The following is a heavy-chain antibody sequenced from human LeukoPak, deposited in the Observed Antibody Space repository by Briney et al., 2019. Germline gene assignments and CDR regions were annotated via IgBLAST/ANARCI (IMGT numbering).Heavy chain of an antibody. V-gene: IGHV4-59*08. CDR2: IYYSGST. CDR1: GGSISSYY. CDR3: ARLRKDSSGYYYVGY. J-gene: IGHJ4*02. Sequence: SETLSLTCTVSGGSISSYYWSWIRQPPGKGLEWIGYIYYSGSTNYNPSPKSRVTISVDTSKNQFSLKLSSVTAADTAVYYCARLRKDSSGYYYVGYWGQGTLVTVSS. D-gene: IGHD3-22*01.